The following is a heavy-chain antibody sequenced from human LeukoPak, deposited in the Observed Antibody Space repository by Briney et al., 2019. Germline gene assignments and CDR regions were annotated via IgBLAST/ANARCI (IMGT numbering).Heavy chain of an antibody. CDR1: GFTFSSYA. CDR2: ISYDGSNK. J-gene: IGHJ4*02. Sequence: QPGGSLRLSCAASGFTFSSYAMHWVRQAPAKGLEWVAVISYDGSNKYYADSVKGRFTISRDNSKNTLYLQMNSLRAEDTAVYYCAPPRKAAMVNYWGQGTLVTVSS. CDR3: APPRKAAMVNY. D-gene: IGHD5-18*01. V-gene: IGHV3-30-3*01.